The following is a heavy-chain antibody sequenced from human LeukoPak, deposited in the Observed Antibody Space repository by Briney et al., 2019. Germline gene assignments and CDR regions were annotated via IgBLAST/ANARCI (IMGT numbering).Heavy chain of an antibody. CDR3: ARATYYDDSSGYYPDY. Sequence: GGCLRLSCAASGFTFSSSAMHWVRQAPGKGLGWVAAISYDGSNKYDADSVEGRFTIARDNTKNTLYLQMNSRRAEDTAVYYCARATYYDDSSGYYPDYWGQGTLVTVSS. J-gene: IGHJ4*02. V-gene: IGHV3-30-3*01. D-gene: IGHD3-22*01. CDR2: ISYDGSNK. CDR1: GFTFSSSA.